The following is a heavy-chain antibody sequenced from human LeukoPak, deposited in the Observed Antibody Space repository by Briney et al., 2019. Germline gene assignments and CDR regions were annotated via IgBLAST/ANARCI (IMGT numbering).Heavy chain of an antibody. Sequence: ASVKVSCKASGYTFTSYGISWVRQAPGQGLEWMGWISAYNGNTNYAQKLQGRVTMTTDTSTGTAYMELRSLRSDDTAVYYCARDRSSIPYYDILTGYSGLDYWGQGTLVTVSS. CDR1: GYTFTSYG. CDR2: ISAYNGNT. CDR3: ARDRSSIPYYDILTGYSGLDY. D-gene: IGHD3-9*01. J-gene: IGHJ4*02. V-gene: IGHV1-18*01.